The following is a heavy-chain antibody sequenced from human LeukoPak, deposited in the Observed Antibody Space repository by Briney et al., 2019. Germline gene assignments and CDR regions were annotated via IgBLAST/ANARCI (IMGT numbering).Heavy chain of an antibody. D-gene: IGHD6-6*01. J-gene: IGHJ4*02. CDR3: AKDHQSFSSSSLGFDY. CDR1: GFTFSSYG. Sequence: GGSLRLSCAASGFTFSSYGMHWVRQAPGKGLEWVTFIRYDGSNKYYADSVKGRFTISRDNSKNTLYLQMNSLRVEDTAVYYCAKDHQSFSSSSLGFDYWGQGTLVTVSS. CDR2: IRYDGSNK. V-gene: IGHV3-30*02.